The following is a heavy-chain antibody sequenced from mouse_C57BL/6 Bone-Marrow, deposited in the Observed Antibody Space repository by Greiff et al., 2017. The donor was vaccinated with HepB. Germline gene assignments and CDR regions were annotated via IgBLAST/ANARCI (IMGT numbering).Heavy chain of an antibody. V-gene: IGHV1-5*01. D-gene: IGHD2-1*01. CDR1: GYTFTSYW. Sequence: EVKVEESGTVLARPGASVKMSCKTSGYTFTSYWMHWVKQRPGQGLEWIGAIYPGNSDTSYNQKFKGKAKLTAVTSASTAYMELSSLTNEDSAVYYCTRLGVTTFAWFAYWGQGTRVTVSA. CDR2: IYPGNSDT. J-gene: IGHJ3*01. CDR3: TRLGVTTFAWFAY.